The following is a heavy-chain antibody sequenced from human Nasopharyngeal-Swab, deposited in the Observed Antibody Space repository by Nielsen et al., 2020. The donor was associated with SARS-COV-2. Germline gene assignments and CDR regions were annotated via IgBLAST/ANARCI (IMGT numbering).Heavy chain of an antibody. CDR2: IIPIFGTA. Sequence: SVKVSCKASGGTFSSYAISWVRQAPGQGLEWMGGIIPIFGTANYAQKFQGRVTITADESTSTAYMELSSLRSEDTAVYYCARFYDYIWGSYPQWTAFDIWGQGTMVTVSS. CDR1: GGTFSSYA. J-gene: IGHJ3*02. CDR3: ARFYDYIWGSYPQWTAFDI. D-gene: IGHD3-16*02. V-gene: IGHV1-69*13.